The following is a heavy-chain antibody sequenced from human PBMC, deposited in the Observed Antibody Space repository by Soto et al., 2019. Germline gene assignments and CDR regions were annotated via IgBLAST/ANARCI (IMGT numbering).Heavy chain of an antibody. J-gene: IGHJ4*02. CDR1: GFTFTNYE. Sequence: GGSLRLSCAVSGFTFTNYEMNWVRQAPGKGLEWISYISSSGKTISYADSVKGRFTISRDNAKNSLYLQMNSLRAEDTAVYYCARDPEKYSGSDLGIDYWGQGTLVTVSS. D-gene: IGHD5-12*01. V-gene: IGHV3-48*03. CDR2: ISSSGKTI. CDR3: ARDPEKYSGSDLGIDY.